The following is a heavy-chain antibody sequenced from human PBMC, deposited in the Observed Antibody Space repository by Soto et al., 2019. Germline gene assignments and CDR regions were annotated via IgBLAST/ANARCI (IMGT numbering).Heavy chain of an antibody. Sequence: GESLKISCKGSGYSFTSYWISWVRQMPGKGLEGMGRIDPSDSYTNYSPSFQGHVTISADESISTAYLQWSSLKASDTAMYYCARRDCSSTSCRPHYYGMDVRGQGTTVTVSS. CDR2: IDPSDSYT. J-gene: IGHJ6*01. CDR3: ARRDCSSTSCRPHYYGMDV. V-gene: IGHV5-10-1*01. CDR1: GYSFTSYW. D-gene: IGHD2-2*01.